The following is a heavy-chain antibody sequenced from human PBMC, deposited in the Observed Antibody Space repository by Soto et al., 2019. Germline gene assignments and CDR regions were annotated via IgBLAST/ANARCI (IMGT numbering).Heavy chain of an antibody. J-gene: IGHJ4*02. D-gene: IGHD5-12*01. CDR2: IIPIFGTA. Sequence: SVKVSCKASGGTFSSYAISWVRQAPGQGLEWMGGIIPIFGTANYAQKFQGRVTITADESTSTAYMEQSSLRSEDTAVYYCARGRDGYNYDFDYWGQGTLVTVSS. CDR1: GGTFSSYA. CDR3: ARGRDGYNYDFDY. V-gene: IGHV1-69*13.